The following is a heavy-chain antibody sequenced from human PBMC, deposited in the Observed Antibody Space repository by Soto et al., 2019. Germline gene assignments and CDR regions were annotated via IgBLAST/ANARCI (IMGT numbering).Heavy chain of an antibody. V-gene: IGHV3-23*01. J-gene: IGHJ4*02. CDR3: AKDDFTDRGVDYFDY. CDR1: GFSFTNFA. D-gene: IGHD2-8*02. CDR2: IGASGDIT. Sequence: PGGSLRLSCAASGFSFTNFAMSWVRQAPGKGLEWVAGIGASGDITWYADSVKGRLSISRDNSKNTLYLQLNSLRFEDTAVYYCAKDDFTDRGVDYFDYWGPGTLVTVS.